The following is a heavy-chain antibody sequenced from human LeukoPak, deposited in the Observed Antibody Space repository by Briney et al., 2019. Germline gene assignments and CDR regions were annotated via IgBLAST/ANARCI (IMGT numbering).Heavy chain of an antibody. J-gene: IGHJ5*02. CDR2: IIPIFGTA. Sequence: SVKVSCKASGGTFSSYAISWVRQAPGQGLEWMGGIIPIFGTANYAQKFQGRVTITADESTSTAYMELRSLRSEDTAVYYCARDRRSYYPGVWFDPWGQGTLVTVSS. CDR3: ARDRRSYYPGVWFDP. D-gene: IGHD1-26*01. CDR1: GGTFSSYA. V-gene: IGHV1-69*13.